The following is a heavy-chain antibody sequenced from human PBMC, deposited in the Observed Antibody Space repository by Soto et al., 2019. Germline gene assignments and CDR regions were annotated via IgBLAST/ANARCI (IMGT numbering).Heavy chain of an antibody. J-gene: IGHJ6*02. D-gene: IGHD3-9*01. CDR3: ARAPPGYDILTGYYGYYGMDV. V-gene: IGHV4-4*02. CDR1: GGSISSSNW. CDR2: IYHSGST. Sequence: QVQLQESGPGLVKPSGTLSLTCAVSGGSISSSNWWSWVRQPPGKGLEWIGEIYHSGSTNYNPSLKSRVTISEDKSKNQFSLKLGSVTAADTAVYYCARAPPGYDILTGYYGYYGMDVWGQGTTVTVSS.